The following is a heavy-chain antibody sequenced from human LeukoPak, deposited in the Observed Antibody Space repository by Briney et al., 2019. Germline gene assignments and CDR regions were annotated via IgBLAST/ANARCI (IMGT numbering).Heavy chain of an antibody. J-gene: IGHJ4*02. CDR1: GFTFSDYS. CDR3: ARGSSTSFDTTGY. Sequence: GGSLRLSCAVSGFTFSDYSMNWARHAPGKGLEGVSSISSSSAYIYYAASVKGRFTISRDNAKNSVYLQMTSLRVEDTATYYCARGSSTSFDTTGYWGQGTPVTVSS. V-gene: IGHV3-21*01. CDR2: ISSSSAYI. D-gene: IGHD2/OR15-2a*01.